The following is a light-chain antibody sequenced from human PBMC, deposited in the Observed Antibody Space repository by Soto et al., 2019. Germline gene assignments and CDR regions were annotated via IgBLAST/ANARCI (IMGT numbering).Light chain of an antibody. Sequence: SSELTQPPSVSVAPGQTARITCGGNNIGSQSVHWYQQKPGQAPVLVVYDDSDRPSGIPERFSGSNSGNPATLAITGVEAGDEADYYCQVWDDSGDHVVFGGGTKVTVL. CDR2: DDS. V-gene: IGLV3-21*02. CDR1: NIGSQS. CDR3: QVWDDSGDHVV. J-gene: IGLJ2*01.